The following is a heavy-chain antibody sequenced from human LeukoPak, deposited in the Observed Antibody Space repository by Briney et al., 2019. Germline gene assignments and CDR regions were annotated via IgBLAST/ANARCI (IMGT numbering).Heavy chain of an antibody. J-gene: IGHJ4*02. CDR1: GGTFSSYA. CDR3: ARDGGGMAAADPGAESYFDY. V-gene: IGHV1-69*05. CDR2: IIPIFGTA. D-gene: IGHD6-13*01. Sequence: ASVKVSCKASGGTFSSYAISWVRQAPGQGLEWMGGIIPIFGTANYAQKFQGRVTITTDESTSTAYMELSSLRSEDTAVYYCARDGGGMAAADPGAESYFDYWGQGTLVTVSS.